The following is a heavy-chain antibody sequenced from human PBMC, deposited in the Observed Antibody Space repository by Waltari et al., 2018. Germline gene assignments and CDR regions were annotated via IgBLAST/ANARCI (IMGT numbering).Heavy chain of an antibody. D-gene: IGHD1-26*01. CDR3: ARVSTMGATLTSFDS. V-gene: IGHV3-48*03. J-gene: IGHJ4*02. CDR2: INYSGRSI. CDR1: GFTFGSFS. Sequence: EAHLVASGGDLIQPGGSTRRPCEASGFTFGSFSMDWVRQAPGKGLEWVSYINYSGRSIYYADSVKGRFTISRDNAKNSLYLQMNSLRAEDTAIYYCARVSTMGATLTSFDSWGQGTLVTVSS.